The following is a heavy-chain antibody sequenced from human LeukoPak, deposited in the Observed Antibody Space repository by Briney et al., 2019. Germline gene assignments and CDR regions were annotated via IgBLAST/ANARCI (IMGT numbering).Heavy chain of an antibody. J-gene: IGHJ5*02. CDR2: IFYTGST. D-gene: IGHD2-15*01. CDR3: ARAPLPTEGSWFDP. CDR1: GGSISSYF. Sequence: PSETLSLTCTVSGGSISSYFWSWIRQPPGKGLEWIAYIFYTGSTNYNPSPKSRVTISVDRSKKQVSLRLNSVTAADTAVYYCARAPLPTEGSWFDPWGQGTLVTVSS. V-gene: IGHV4-59*01.